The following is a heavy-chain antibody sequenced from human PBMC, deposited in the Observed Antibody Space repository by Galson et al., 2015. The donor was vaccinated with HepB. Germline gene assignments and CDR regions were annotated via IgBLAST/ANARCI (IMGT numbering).Heavy chain of an antibody. J-gene: IGHJ4*02. CDR3: ARGGRTELRLLEWHFDN. CDR2: ISPYNVNT. CDR1: GYSFTSYG. Sequence: SVKVSCKASGYSFTSYGISWVRQAPGQGLEWVGWISPYNVNTNYQKLQGRVTVTTDTSTSTAYMELRSLRSDDTAMYYCARGGRTELRLLEWHFDNWGQGTLVTVSS. D-gene: IGHD3-3*01. V-gene: IGHV1-18*01.